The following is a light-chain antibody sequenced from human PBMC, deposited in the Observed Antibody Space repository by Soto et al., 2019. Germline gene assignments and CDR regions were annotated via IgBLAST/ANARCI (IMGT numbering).Light chain of an antibody. J-gene: IGKJ1*01. V-gene: IGKV3-20*01. Sequence: EILLTQSPDSLSLSPGDRATLSCRASQSFSSTFFAWYQQKPGQAPRLLIYGASSRATGIPDRFSGSGSGTDLPLTISRLEPGDVAVYYCQQYASSVTFGQGTKVQI. CDR1: QSFSSTF. CDR3: QQYASSVT. CDR2: GAS.